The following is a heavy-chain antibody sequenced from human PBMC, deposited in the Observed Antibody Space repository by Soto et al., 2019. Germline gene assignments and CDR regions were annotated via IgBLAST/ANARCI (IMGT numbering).Heavy chain of an antibody. J-gene: IGHJ4*02. D-gene: IGHD2-8*01. Sequence: QVQLQESGPGLVKPSETLSLSCTVSGGSVNSGGYYWSWIRQPPGKELEWIVFIFYNGGTSYNPSLGSRVTISADTSKTRFSLNLNFVTAADTAVYYCARGDHGPRRFYFDTWGQGSLVTVSS. CDR3: ARGDHGPRRFYFDT. V-gene: IGHV4-61*03. CDR1: GGSVNSGGYY. CDR2: IFYNGGT.